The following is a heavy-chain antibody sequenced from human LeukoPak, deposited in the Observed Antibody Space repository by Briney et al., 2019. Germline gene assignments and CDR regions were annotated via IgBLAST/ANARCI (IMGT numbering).Heavy chain of an antibody. Sequence: SETLSLTCAVYGGSFSGYYWSWIRQPPGKGLEWIGEINHSGSTNYNPSLKSRVTISVDTSKNQFSLKLSSVTAADTAVYYCARAARYCSSTSCYRSRVSWFDLWGQGTLVTVSS. J-gene: IGHJ5*02. CDR1: GGSFSGYY. V-gene: IGHV4-34*01. D-gene: IGHD2-2*01. CDR2: INHSGST. CDR3: ARAARYCSSTSCYRSRVSWFDL.